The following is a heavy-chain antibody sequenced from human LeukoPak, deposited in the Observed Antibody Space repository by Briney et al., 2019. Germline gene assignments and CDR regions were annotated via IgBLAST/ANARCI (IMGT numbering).Heavy chain of an antibody. V-gene: IGHV4-30-4*01. CDR1: GGSISSGDYY. CDR3: ARGRFLEWRNYYYGMDV. Sequence: SETLSLTCTVSGGSISSGDYYWSWIRQPPGKGLEWIGYIYYSGSTYYNPSFKSRVTISVDTSKNQFSLKLSSVTAADTAVYYCARGRFLEWRNYYYGMDVWGQGTTVTVSS. J-gene: IGHJ6*02. CDR2: IYYSGST. D-gene: IGHD3-3*01.